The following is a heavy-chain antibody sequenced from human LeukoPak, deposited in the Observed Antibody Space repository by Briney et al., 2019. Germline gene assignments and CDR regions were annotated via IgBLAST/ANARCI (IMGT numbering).Heavy chain of an antibody. CDR2: IYSAGTT. CDR1: GFTVSSNY. V-gene: IGHV3-66*01. CDR3: YSSGSYYGVMEV. D-gene: IGHD3-10*01. J-gene: IGHJ6*02. Sequence: GGSLRLSCAASGFTVSSNYMSWVRQAPGGGREWGSVIYSAGTTYYADSVKGRFTISRDNSKNTVYLQMNSLRAEDTAVYYCYSSGSYYGVMEVWGQGTTVTVSS.